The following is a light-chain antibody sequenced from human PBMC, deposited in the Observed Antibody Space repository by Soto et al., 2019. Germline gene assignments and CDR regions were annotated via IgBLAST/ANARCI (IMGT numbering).Light chain of an antibody. J-gene: IGKJ1*01. CDR1: QSVSSN. V-gene: IGKV3-15*01. CDR3: QQSYSTLWT. CDR2: GAS. Sequence: EIVMTPSPATLSVSPGERANLSCRASQSVSSNLAWYQQKPGQAPRLLIYGASTRATGIPSRFSGSGSGTEFTLTISSQQPEDFATYYCQQSYSTLWTFGQGTKV.